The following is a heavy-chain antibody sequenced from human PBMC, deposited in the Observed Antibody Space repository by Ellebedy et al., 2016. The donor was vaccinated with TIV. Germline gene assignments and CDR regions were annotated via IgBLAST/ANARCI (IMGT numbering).Heavy chain of an antibody. CDR1: GYTFTSYY. J-gene: IGHJ6*02. D-gene: IGHD6-19*01. Sequence: AASVKVSCKASGYTFTSYYMHWVRQAPGQGLEWMGIINPTAGSTSSAQKFQGRVTMTSDTSTRTDYMELSSLRSEDTAVYYCARAPSVDPHMDVWGQGTTVTVSS. V-gene: IGHV1-46*01. CDR2: INPTAGST. CDR3: ARAPSVDPHMDV.